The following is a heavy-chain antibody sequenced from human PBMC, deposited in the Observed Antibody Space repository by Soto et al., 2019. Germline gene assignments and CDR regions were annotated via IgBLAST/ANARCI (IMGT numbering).Heavy chain of an antibody. V-gene: IGHV4-59*01. J-gene: IGHJ4*02. D-gene: IGHD6-6*01. CDR1: CGSISSYY. CDR3: ARGGSSSDFDY. CDR2: IYYSGST. Sequence: SETLSLTCTVSCGSISSYYWSWIRQPPGKGLEWIGYIYYSGSTNYNPSLKSRVTISVDTSKNQFSLKLSSVTAADTAVYYCARGGSSSDFDYWGQGTLVTVSS.